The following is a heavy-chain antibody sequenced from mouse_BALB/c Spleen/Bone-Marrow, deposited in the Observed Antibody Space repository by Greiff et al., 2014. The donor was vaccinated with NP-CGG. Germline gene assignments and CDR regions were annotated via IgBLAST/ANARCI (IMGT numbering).Heavy chain of an antibody. Sequence: EVQLVESGGDLVKPGGSLKLSCAASGFTFSSYGMSWGRQTPDKRLEWVATISSGGSNTYYPDSVKGRFTISRDNAKNTLYLQMSSLKSEDTAMYYCARHQRYYGMDYWGQGTSVTVSS. CDR3: ARHQRYYGMDY. J-gene: IGHJ4*01. CDR2: ISSGGSNT. V-gene: IGHV5-6*01. CDR1: GFTFSSYG.